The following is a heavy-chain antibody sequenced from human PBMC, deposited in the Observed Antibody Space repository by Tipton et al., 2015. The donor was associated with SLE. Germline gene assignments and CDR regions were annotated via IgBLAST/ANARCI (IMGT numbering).Heavy chain of an antibody. D-gene: IGHD3-3*01. CDR3: ARDRNRMDSFWSGYQGAFDM. J-gene: IGHJ3*02. CDR1: GFTFSSYS. Sequence: SLRLSCAASGFTFSSYSMNWVRQAPGKGLEWVSSISSSSSYIYYADSVKGRFTISRDNAKNSLYLQMNGLRVEDTAVYYCARDRNRMDSFWSGYQGAFDMWGQGTMVTVSS. CDR2: ISSSSSYI. V-gene: IGHV3-21*01.